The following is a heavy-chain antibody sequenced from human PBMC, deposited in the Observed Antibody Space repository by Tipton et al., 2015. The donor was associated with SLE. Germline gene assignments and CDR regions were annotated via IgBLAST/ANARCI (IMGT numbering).Heavy chain of an antibody. V-gene: IGHV4-34*01. J-gene: IGHJ4*02. CDR1: GGSFSAYY. CDR2: INHSGST. Sequence: TLSLTCDVYGGSFSAYYWSWIRQPPGKGLEWIGEINHSGSTNYNPSLKSRVTMSVDTSKNQFSLKLTSVTAADTAVYYCAKRTSMDGSEYWGQGTLVTVSS. CDR3: AKRTSMDGSEY. D-gene: IGHD2-8*01.